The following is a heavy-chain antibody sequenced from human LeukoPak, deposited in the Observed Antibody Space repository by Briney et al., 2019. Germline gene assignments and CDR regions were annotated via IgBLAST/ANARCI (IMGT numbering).Heavy chain of an antibody. V-gene: IGHV4-39*01. J-gene: IGHJ6*03. CDR2: IYYSGST. CDR3: ARLVGTIFGVVTHQYYYYYMDV. CDR1: GGSISSSSYY. Sequence: SGTLSLTCTVSGGSISSSSYYWGSIRQPPGKGLEWIGSIYYSGSTYYNPSLKSRVTISVDTSKNQFSLKLSSVTAADTAVYYCARLVGTIFGVVTHQYYYYYMDVWGKGTTVTVSS. D-gene: IGHD3-3*01.